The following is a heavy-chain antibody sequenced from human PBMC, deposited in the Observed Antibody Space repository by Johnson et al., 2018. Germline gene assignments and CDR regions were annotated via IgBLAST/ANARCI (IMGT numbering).Heavy chain of an antibody. CDR2: VKSKAAGGTA. CDR3: NTGDCLSGYYTKGVAYFQH. V-gene: IGHV3-15*07. J-gene: IGHJ1*01. D-gene: IGHD3-3*01. Sequence: QLVESGGGLVKPGESLRLSCAASGFTFTNSWMNWVRQTPGKGLEWIGRVKSKAAGGTADYAAPLKGRFIIAREDSKNTLFLQMNSLEIEDTALYYCNTGDCLSGYYTKGVAYFQHWGQGSLVTVSS. CDR1: GFTFTNSW.